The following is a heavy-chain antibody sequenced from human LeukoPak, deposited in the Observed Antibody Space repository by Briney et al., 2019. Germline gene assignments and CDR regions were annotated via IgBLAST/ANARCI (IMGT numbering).Heavy chain of an antibody. Sequence: PGGSLRLSCAASGFTFSSYGMHWVRQAPGKGLEWVAFIRYDGSNKYYADSVKGRFTISRDNSKNTLYLQMNSLRAEDTAVYYCAKDMSSGWRFSYGMDVWGQGTTVTVSS. J-gene: IGHJ6*02. D-gene: IGHD6-19*01. V-gene: IGHV3-30*02. CDR3: AKDMSSGWRFSYGMDV. CDR2: IRYDGSNK. CDR1: GFTFSSYG.